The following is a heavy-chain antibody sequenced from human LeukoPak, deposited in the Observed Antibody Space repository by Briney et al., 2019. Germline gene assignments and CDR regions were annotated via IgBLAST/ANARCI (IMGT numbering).Heavy chain of an antibody. CDR1: GFTFSSYS. Sequence: GGSLRLSCAASGFTFSSYSMNWVRQAPGKGLEWVSSISSSSSYIYYADSVKGRFTISRDNAKNSLYLQMNSLRAEDTAVYYCASELQGEMATISFPGIDICGQGTMVTVSS. J-gene: IGHJ3*02. CDR2: ISSSSSYI. D-gene: IGHD5-24*01. V-gene: IGHV3-21*01. CDR3: ASELQGEMATISFPGIDI.